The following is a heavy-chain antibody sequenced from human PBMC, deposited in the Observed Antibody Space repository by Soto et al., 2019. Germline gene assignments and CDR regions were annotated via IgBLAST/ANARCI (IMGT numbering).Heavy chain of an antibody. CDR3: AKGFNEWLSESNFDY. Sequence: GGSLRLSCAASGFTFSSYGMHWVRQAPGKGLEWVAVISYDGSNKYYADPVKGRFTISRDNSKNTLYLQMNSLRAEDTAVYYCAKGFNEWLSESNFDYWGQGIRVTVSS. J-gene: IGHJ4*02. V-gene: IGHV3-30*18. CDR1: GFTFSSYG. D-gene: IGHD5-12*01. CDR2: ISYDGSNK.